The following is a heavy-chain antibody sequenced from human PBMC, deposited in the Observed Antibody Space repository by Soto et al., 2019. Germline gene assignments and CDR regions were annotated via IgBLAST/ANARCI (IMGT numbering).Heavy chain of an antibody. CDR2: ISYDGHNK. CDR1: GFTFTTFG. J-gene: IGHJ6*02. CDR3: AKDLQAYGDDNYYYYGMDV. V-gene: IGHV3-30*18. D-gene: IGHD4-17*01. Sequence: QVQLVESGGGVVQPGGSLRLSCTASGFTFTTFGIHWVRQAPGKGLEWVALISYDGHNKYYSDSVKGRFTISRDNYKNTLSLPMNSLRAEDTAVYYCAKDLQAYGDDNYYYYGMDVWGQGTTVSVSS.